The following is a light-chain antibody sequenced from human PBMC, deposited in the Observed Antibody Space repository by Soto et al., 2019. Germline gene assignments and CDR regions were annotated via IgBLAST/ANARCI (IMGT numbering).Light chain of an antibody. V-gene: IGLV3-25*03. CDR3: QSADSSGTWV. CDR1: ALPKQY. CDR2: KDS. Sequence: YELTQPPSVSVSPGQTARITCSGDALPKQYAYWYQQKPGQAPVLVIYKDSERPSGIPERFSGSSSGTTVTLTISGVQAEDEADYYCQSADSSGTWVFGGGTKLTVL. J-gene: IGLJ3*02.